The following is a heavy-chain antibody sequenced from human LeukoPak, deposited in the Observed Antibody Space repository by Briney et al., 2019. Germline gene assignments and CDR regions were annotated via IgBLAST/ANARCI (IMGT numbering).Heavy chain of an antibody. CDR1: GGSISSSTYY. V-gene: IGHV4-39*01. Sequence: SETLSLTCTVSGGSISSSTYYWGWLRHPPGKGLEWIGSIFYSGTIYYNPSLKSRVTIFVDTSKNQFSLKVTSVTAADTAVYYCARRLVGGRRFVHWGQGTRVTGS. D-gene: IGHD1-26*01. CDR3: ARRLVGGRRFVH. J-gene: IGHJ4*02. CDR2: IFYSGTI.